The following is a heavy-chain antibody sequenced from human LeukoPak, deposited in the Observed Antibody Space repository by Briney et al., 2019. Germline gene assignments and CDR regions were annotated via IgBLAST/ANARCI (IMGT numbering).Heavy chain of an antibody. J-gene: IGHJ6*02. CDR2: INSDGST. Sequence: GASLRLSCAASGFTFSSYAMSWVRQAPGKGLEWVSTINSDGSTYYADSVKGRFTISRDNSSTLYLQMNSLRAEDTAVYYCAKSAAAGDHYYGMDVWGQGTTVTVSS. CDR1: GFTFSSYA. D-gene: IGHD6-13*01. V-gene: IGHV3-23*01. CDR3: AKSAAAGDHYYGMDV.